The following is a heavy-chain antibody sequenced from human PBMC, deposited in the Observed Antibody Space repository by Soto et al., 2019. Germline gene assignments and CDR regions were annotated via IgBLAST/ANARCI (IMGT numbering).Heavy chain of an antibody. Sequence: EVQLLESGGGLVQPGGSLRLSCAASGFTFSSYAMSWVRQAPGKGLEWVSAISGSGGSTYYADSVKGRFTISRDNSKNTLYLQMNSLRAEDTAVYYCAKPFRVGAKDFLYYFDYWGQGTLVTVSS. CDR1: GFTFSSYA. CDR2: ISGSGGST. J-gene: IGHJ4*02. CDR3: AKPFRVGAKDFLYYFDY. V-gene: IGHV3-23*01. D-gene: IGHD1-26*01.